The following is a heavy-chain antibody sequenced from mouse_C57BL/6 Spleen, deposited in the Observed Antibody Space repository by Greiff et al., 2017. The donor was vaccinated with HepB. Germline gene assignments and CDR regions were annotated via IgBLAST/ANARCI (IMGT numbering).Heavy chain of an antibody. J-gene: IGHJ1*03. CDR3: AREEGLLLLARYFDV. CDR1: GYTFTSTW. CDR2: IYPGNGST. V-gene: IGHV1-55*01. Sequence: QVQLKQPVAELVKPGASVKMSCKASGYTFTSTWITWVKQRPGQGLEWIGDIYPGNGSTKYNEKFKSKATLTVDTSSSTAYMQLSSLTSEDSAVYYRAREEGLLLLARYFDVWGTGPPATVSS. D-gene: IGHD1-1*01.